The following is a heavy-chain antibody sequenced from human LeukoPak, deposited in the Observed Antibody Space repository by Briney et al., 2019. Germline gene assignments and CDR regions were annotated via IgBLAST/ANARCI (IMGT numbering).Heavy chain of an antibody. V-gene: IGHV3-23*01. J-gene: IGHJ4*02. CDR1: GFTFSSYA. CDR2: ISGSGGST. CDR3: AREVSDSYDSSGYYLFDY. Sequence: PGGSLRLSCAASGFTFSSYAMSWVRQAPGKGLEWVSAISGSGGSTYYADSVKGRFTISRDNSKNTLYLQMNSLRAEDTAVYYCAREVSDSYDSSGYYLFDYWGQGTLVTVSS. D-gene: IGHD3-22*01.